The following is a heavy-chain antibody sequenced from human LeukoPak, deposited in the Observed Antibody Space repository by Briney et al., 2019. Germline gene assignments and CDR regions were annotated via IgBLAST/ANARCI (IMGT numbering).Heavy chain of an antibody. J-gene: IGHJ4*02. CDR2: ISGSGGST. CDR1: GSTFSSYA. Sequence: GGSLRLSCAASGSTFSSYAMSWVRQAPGKGLEWVSAISGSGGSTYYADSVKGRFTISRDNSKNTLYLQMNSLRAEDTAVYYCAKERESSGWYEGGFDYWGQGTLVTVSS. V-gene: IGHV3-23*01. CDR3: AKERESSGWYEGGFDY. D-gene: IGHD6-19*01.